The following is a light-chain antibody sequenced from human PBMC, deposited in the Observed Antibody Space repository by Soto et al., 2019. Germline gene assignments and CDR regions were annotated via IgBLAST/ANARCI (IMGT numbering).Light chain of an antibody. V-gene: IGLV2-11*01. CDR3: CSYAGTYTLYV. J-gene: IGLJ1*01. CDR1: SSDVGGYNY. Sequence: QSALTQPRSVSGSPGQSVTISCTGTSSDVGGYNYVSWYQQQPAKAPKLLIYDVTKRPSGVPDRFSGSKSGNTASLIISGLQAEDEADYYCCSYAGTYTLYVFGTGTKVTVL. CDR2: DVT.